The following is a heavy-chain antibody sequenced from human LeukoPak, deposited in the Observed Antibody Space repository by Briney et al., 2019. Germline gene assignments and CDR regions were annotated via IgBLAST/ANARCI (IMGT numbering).Heavy chain of an antibody. CDR1: GFTFSSYG. CDR3: ARVGAHRGDFDY. CDR2: IWYDGSNK. J-gene: IGHJ4*02. Sequence: TGRSLRLSCAASGFTFSSYGMHWVRQAPGKGLEWVAVIWYDGSNKYYADSVKGRFTISRDNSKNTLYLQMNSLRAEDTAVYYCARVGAHRGDFDYWGQGTLVTVSS. D-gene: IGHD1-26*01. V-gene: IGHV3-33*01.